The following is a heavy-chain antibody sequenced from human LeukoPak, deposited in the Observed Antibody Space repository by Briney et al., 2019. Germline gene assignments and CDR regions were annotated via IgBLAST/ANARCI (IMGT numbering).Heavy chain of an antibody. J-gene: IGHJ4*02. Sequence: GGSLRLSCAASGINVSSNYMTWIRQAPGKGLEWVSLIYGGDAAYYAESVKGRFMISRDNLKNALFLQMNSLRVEDTAVYYCVTSTGQQFIPYDYWGQGTHVTVSS. D-gene: IGHD6-13*01. CDR2: IYGGDAA. V-gene: IGHV3-66*02. CDR3: VTSTGQQFIPYDY. CDR1: GINVSSNY.